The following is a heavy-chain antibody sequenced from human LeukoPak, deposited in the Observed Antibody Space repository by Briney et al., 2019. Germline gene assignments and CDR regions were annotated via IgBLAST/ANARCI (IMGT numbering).Heavy chain of an antibody. D-gene: IGHD3-9*01. CDR1: GDSISRSSYY. CDR2: IYYSGST. V-gene: IGHV4-61*01. J-gene: IGHJ4*02. CDR3: ARLRYFDWLLDY. Sequence: PSETLSLTCTVSGDSISRSSYYWSWIRQPPGKGLEWIGYIYYSGSTNYNPSLKSRVTISVDTSKNQFSLKLSSVTAADTAVYYCARLRYFDWLLDYWGQGTLVTVSS.